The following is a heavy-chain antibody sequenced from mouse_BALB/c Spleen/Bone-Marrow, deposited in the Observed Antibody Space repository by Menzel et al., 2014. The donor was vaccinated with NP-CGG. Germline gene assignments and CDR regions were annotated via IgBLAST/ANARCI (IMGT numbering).Heavy chain of an antibody. CDR1: GYTFTTYW. Sequence: QVQLQQSGAELVTPGASVKLSCKASGYTFTTYWMHWVKQRPGHGLEWIGQVDPSDGYTNYSQMFKGKATLTVDKLSSTAYMQLSSLSSEDSAVYYCARGGDNFAWFAYWGQGTLVTVSA. J-gene: IGHJ3*01. CDR3: ARGGDNFAWFAY. CDR2: VDPSDGYT. D-gene: IGHD1-3*01. V-gene: IGHV1-69*02.